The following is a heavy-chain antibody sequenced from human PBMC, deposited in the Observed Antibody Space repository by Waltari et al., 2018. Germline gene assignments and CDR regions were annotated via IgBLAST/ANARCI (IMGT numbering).Heavy chain of an antibody. D-gene: IGHD3-10*02. CDR3: VRDMFGPLDY. V-gene: IGHV3-74*01. CDR1: GLPLSVFW. CDR2: INEDGSRI. Sequence: EVQLVQSGGDLVQPGGSLRRSCAASGLPLSVFWMHWGRQAPGEGRVWVARINEDGSRIYYAESVKRRFTISRDYAQNTMYLQMNSLRAEDTADYYCVRDMFGPLDYWGQGTLVTVSS. J-gene: IGHJ4*02.